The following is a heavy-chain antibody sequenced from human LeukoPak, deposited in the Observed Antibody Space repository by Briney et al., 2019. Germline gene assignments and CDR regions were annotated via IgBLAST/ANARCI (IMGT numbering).Heavy chain of an antibody. V-gene: IGHV1-2*02. Sequence: ASVKVSCKASGYTFTGYYMHWVRQAPGQGLEWMGWINPNSGGTNYAQKFQGRVTMTRDTSISTVYMELSRLRSDDTAVYYCAREGYCSGGSCYPLDYWGQGTLVTVSS. D-gene: IGHD2-15*01. J-gene: IGHJ4*02. CDR1: GYTFTGYY. CDR2: INPNSGGT. CDR3: AREGYCSGGSCYPLDY.